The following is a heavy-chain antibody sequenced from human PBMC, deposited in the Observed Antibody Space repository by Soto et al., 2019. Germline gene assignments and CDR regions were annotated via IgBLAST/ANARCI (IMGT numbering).Heavy chain of an antibody. Sequence: QPGGSLRLSCSASGFTFSSYAMHWVRQAPGKGLEYVSAISSNGGSTYYADSVKGRFTISRDNSKNTLYLQMSSLRAEDTAVYYCVNSRYSSGWSGLFDYWGQGTLVTVSS. CDR1: GFTFSSYA. CDR3: VNSRYSSGWSGLFDY. D-gene: IGHD6-19*01. V-gene: IGHV3-64D*06. J-gene: IGHJ4*02. CDR2: ISSNGGST.